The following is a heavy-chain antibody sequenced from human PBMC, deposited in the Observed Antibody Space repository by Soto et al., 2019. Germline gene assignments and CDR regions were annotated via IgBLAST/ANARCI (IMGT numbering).Heavy chain of an antibody. J-gene: IGHJ6*02. CDR2: ISYDGSNK. D-gene: IGHD6-6*01. Sequence: GGSLRLSCAASGFTFSSYGMHRVRQAPGKGLEWVAVISYDGSNKYYADSVKGRFTISRDNSKNTLYLQMNSLRAEDTAVYYCAKDYPYSSSLPAGMDVWGQGTTVTVSS. CDR3: AKDYPYSSSLPAGMDV. V-gene: IGHV3-30*18. CDR1: GFTFSSYG.